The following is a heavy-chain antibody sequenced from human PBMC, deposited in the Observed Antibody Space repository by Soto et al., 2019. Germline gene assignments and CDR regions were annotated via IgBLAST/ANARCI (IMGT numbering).Heavy chain of an antibody. CDR2: IYYSGST. D-gene: IGHD2-15*01. CDR1: GGSVSSGSYY. CDR3: ARDREVVAATPYYYGMDV. V-gene: IGHV4-61*01. Sequence: SETLSLTCTVSGGSVSSGSYYWSWIRQPPGKGLEWIGYIYYSGSTNYNPSLKSRVTISVDTSKNQFSLKLSSVTAADTAVYYCARDREVVAATPYYYGMDVWGQGTTVTAP. J-gene: IGHJ6*02.